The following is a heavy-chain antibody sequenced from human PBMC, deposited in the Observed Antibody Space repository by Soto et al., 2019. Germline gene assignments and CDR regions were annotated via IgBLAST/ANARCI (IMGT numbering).Heavy chain of an antibody. D-gene: IGHD1-26*01. CDR1: GGSISSSNW. J-gene: IGHJ4*02. V-gene: IGHV4-4*02. CDR3: ARGPTKWELQGSYYFDY. CDR2: IYHSGST. Sequence: QVQLQESGPGLVKPSGTLSLTCAVSGGSISSSNWWSWVRQPPGKGLEWIGEIYHSGSTNYNPSLKSRVTRSVDKSKNQFSRKLSSVTAADTAVYYCARGPTKWELQGSYYFDYWGQGTLVTVSS.